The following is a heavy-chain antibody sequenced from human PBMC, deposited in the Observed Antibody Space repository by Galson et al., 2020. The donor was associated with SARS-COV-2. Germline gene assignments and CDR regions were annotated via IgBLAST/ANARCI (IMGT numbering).Heavy chain of an antibody. CDR3: AREGGIAVAGDYYYCGMDV. CDR1: GFTFSSYW. D-gene: IGHD6-19*01. Sequence: GGSLRLSCAASGFTFSSYWMSWVRQAPGKGLEWVANIKQDGSEKYYVDSVKGRFTISRDNAKNSLYLQMNSLRAEDTAVDYCAREGGIAVAGDYYYCGMDVWGQGTTVSVSS. V-gene: IGHV3-7*01. CDR2: IKQDGSEK. J-gene: IGHJ6*02.